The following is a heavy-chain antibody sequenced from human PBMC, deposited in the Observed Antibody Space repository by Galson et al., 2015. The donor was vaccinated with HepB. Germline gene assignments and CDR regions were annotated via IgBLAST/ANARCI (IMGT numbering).Heavy chain of an antibody. Sequence: SLRLSCATSGFTFDDYAMHWIRQAPGKGLEWVSGISWNSGSIGYADSVKGRFTISRDNAKNSLYLQMNSLRAEDTALYYCAKSSYDSSGRGAFEIWGQGTMVTVSS. CDR1: GFTFDDYA. V-gene: IGHV3-9*01. D-gene: IGHD3-22*01. J-gene: IGHJ3*02. CDR3: AKSSYDSSGRGAFEI. CDR2: ISWNSGSI.